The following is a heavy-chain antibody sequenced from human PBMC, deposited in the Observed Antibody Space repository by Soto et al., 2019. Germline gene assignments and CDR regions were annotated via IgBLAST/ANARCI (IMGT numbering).Heavy chain of an antibody. CDR3: AREEGDSSSWYFDY. D-gene: IGHD6-13*01. V-gene: IGHV3-30-3*01. J-gene: IGHJ4*02. Sequence: QVQLVESGGGVVQPGRSLRLSCAASGFTFSSYAMHWVRQAPGKGLEWVAVISYDGSNKYYADSVKGRFTISRDNSKKTLYLQMNSLRAEVTAVYYYAREEGDSSSWYFDYWGQGTLVTVSS. CDR2: ISYDGSNK. CDR1: GFTFSSYA.